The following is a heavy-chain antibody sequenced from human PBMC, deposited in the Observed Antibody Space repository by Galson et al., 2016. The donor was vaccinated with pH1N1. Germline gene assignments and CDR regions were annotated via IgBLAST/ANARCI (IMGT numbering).Heavy chain of an antibody. CDR1: GFTFSSCW. V-gene: IGHV3-7*04. CDR3: ARAMDV. J-gene: IGHJ6*02. CDR2: IKQDGSEK. Sequence: SLRLSCAASGFTFSSCWMNWVRQAPGMGLEWVANIKQDGSEKYYVDSVKGRFTISRDNAKNAAYLQMNSLRAEDTAVYYCARAMDVWGQGTTVTVSS.